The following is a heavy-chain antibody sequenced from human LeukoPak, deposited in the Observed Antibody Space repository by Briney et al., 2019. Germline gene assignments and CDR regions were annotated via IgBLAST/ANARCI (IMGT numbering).Heavy chain of an antibody. J-gene: IGHJ5*02. Sequence: ASVKVSCKASGYTFTSYGISWVRQAPGQGLEWVGWISAYNGNTNYAQKLQGRVTMTTDTSTSTAYMELRSLRSDDTAVYYCARGGEYDYGDYVVGWFDPWGQGTLVTVSS. V-gene: IGHV1-18*01. D-gene: IGHD4-17*01. CDR1: GYTFTSYG. CDR3: ARGGEYDYGDYVVGWFDP. CDR2: ISAYNGNT.